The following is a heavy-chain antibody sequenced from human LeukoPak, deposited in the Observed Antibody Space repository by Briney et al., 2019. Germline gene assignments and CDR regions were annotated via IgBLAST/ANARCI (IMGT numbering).Heavy chain of an antibody. D-gene: IGHD4-17*01. Sequence: SETVSLTCTVSGGSISSSSHYWGWFRQPPGKGLEWIGYIYYSGSSFCNPSLKSRVTMSVDTSKNQFSLRLNSVTAADTAVYYCARGPTVTTDYWGQGTLVTVSS. CDR2: IYYSGSS. V-gene: IGHV4-39*01. J-gene: IGHJ4*02. CDR3: ARGPTVTTDY. CDR1: GGSISSSSHY.